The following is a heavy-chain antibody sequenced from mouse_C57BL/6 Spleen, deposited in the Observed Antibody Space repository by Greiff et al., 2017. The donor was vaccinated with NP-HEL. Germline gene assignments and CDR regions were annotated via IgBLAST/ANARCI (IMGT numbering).Heavy chain of an antibody. D-gene: IGHD1-1*01. V-gene: IGHV1-54*01. J-gene: IGHJ3*01. Sequence: QVQLQQSGAELVRPGTSVKVSCKASGYAFTNYLIEWVKQRPGQGLEWIGVINPGSGGTNYNQKFKGKATLTVDTSSSTAYMQLSSLTSEDSAVYYCAREYYGSSYPFAYWGQGTLVTVSA. CDR2: INPGSGGT. CDR3: AREYYGSSYPFAY. CDR1: GYAFTNYL.